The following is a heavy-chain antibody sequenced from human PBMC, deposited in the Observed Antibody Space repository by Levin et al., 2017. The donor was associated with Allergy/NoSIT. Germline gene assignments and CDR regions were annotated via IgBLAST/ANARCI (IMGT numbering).Heavy chain of an antibody. CDR3: ARGRYNWNDRAFDY. D-gene: IGHD1-1*01. CDR1: GGSISSYY. V-gene: IGHV4-59*01. J-gene: IGHJ4*02. Sequence: RSQTLSLTCTVSGGSISSYYWSWIRQPPGKGLEWIGYIYYSGSTDYNPSLKSRVTISVHTSKNQFSLKLSSVTAADTAVYYCARGRYNWNDRAFDYWGQGTLVTVSS. CDR2: IYYSGST.